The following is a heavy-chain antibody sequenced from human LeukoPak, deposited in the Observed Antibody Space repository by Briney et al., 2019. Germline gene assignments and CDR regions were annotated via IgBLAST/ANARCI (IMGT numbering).Heavy chain of an antibody. D-gene: IGHD3-10*01. CDR2: INHSGST. CDR1: GGSFSGYY. J-gene: IGHJ4*02. V-gene: IGHV4-34*01. Sequence: SETLSLTCVVYGGSFSGYYWSWLRQPPGKGLEWIGEINHSGSTNYNPSLKSRVTISIDTSKNQFSLKLRSVTAADTAVYYCARRPMVVDYWGQGTLVTVSS. CDR3: ARRPMVVDY.